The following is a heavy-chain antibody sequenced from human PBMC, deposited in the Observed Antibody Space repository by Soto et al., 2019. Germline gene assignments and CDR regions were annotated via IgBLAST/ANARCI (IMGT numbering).Heavy chain of an antibody. CDR3: ASYRGAFYFDS. CDR2: VFYGGT. V-gene: IGHV4-59*01. CDR1: GRSMSSNY. Sequence: LSLTCSVSGRSMSSNYWSWIRQSPDKGLEWLGYVFYGGTDYNPSLEGRVSMSVETPKSQFSLKLTSVTAADTAVYYCASYRGAFYFDSWGQGIQVTVSS. J-gene: IGHJ4*02. D-gene: IGHD4-4*01.